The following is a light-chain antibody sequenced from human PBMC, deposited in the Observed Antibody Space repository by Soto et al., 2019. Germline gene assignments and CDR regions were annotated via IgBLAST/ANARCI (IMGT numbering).Light chain of an antibody. CDR2: WAS. CDR3: QQSYTTPLP. CDR1: QSVLYSSNHQNY. Sequence: DIGMTQSPDSLDVSLGERATINCKSSQSVLYSSNHQNYLAWYQQKPGQPPQLLIYWASTRESGVPDRFSGSESGTDFTLTISSLQAEDVAVYYCQQSYTTPLPFGGGTNVDIK. V-gene: IGKV4-1*01. J-gene: IGKJ4*01.